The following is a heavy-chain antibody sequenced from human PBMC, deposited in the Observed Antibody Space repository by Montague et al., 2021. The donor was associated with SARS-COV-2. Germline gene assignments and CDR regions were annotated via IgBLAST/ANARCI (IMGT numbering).Heavy chain of an antibody. CDR3: ASKENKYSSIWSSGGNWFDP. Sequence: SETLSLTCTVSGGSISSSSYYWGWIRQPPGKGLEWIGSIYYSGSTYYNPSLKSRVTISVDTSKNQFSLKLSSVTAADTAVYYCASKENKYSSIWSSGGNWFDPWGQGTLVTVSS. CDR1: GGSISSSSYY. J-gene: IGHJ5*02. CDR2: IYYSGST. V-gene: IGHV4-39*01. D-gene: IGHD6-13*01.